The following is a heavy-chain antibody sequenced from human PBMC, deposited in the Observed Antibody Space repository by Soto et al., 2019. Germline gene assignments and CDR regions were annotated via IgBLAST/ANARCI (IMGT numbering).Heavy chain of an antibody. CDR2: VYYTGST. Sequence: QVQLQESGPGLVKPSETLSLTCPVSGGSMSGYYWSWVRLAPGKGLEWIGYVYYTGSTNYNPSLQSRVSISVDTSNMHFSLSLSLVTAADTGVYFCARCIAVPSGHIDQWGQGIRVTISS. CDR3: ARCIAVPSGHIDQ. CDR1: GGSMSGYY. J-gene: IGHJ4*02. V-gene: IGHV4-59*01. D-gene: IGHD6-19*01.